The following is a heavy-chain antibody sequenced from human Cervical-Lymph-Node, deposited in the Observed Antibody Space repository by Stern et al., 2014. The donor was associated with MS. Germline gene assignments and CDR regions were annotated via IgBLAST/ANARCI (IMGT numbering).Heavy chain of an antibody. J-gene: IGHJ4*02. CDR1: GGTFSSYA. D-gene: IGHD1-7*01. CDR2: IIPIFGTA. CDR3: ARDNWNYTPNFDY. V-gene: IGHV1-69*01. Sequence: VHLVESGAEVKKPGSSVKVSCKASGGTFSSYAISWVRQAPGQGLEWMGGIIPIFGTANYAQKFQGRVTITADESTSTAYMELSSLRSEDTAVYYCARDNWNYTPNFDYWGQGTLVTVSS.